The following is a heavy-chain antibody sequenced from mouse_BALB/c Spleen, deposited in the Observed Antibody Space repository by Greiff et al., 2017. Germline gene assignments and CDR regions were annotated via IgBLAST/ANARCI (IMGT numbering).Heavy chain of an antibody. CDR3: ATTATGY. CDR1: GYTFTSYW. V-gene: IGHV1S81*02. D-gene: IGHD1-2*01. J-gene: IGHJ2*01. CDR2: INPSNGRT. Sequence: VQLQQPGAELVKPGASVKLSCKASGYTFTSYWMHWVKQRPGQGLEWIGEINPSNGRTNYNEKFKSKATLTVDKSSSTAYMQLSSLTSEDSAVYYCATTATGYWGQGTTLTVSS.